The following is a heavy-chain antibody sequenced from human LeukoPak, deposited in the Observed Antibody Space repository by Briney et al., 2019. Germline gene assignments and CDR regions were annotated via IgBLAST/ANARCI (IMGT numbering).Heavy chain of an antibody. Sequence: ASVKVSCKASGYTFTGYYIHWVRQAPGQGLERMGRINPNSGVTNYAQKFQGRVTMTRDTSISTAYMDLSSLTYDDTAFYYCARSSMVDAASPGTWGQGTLVTVSS. CDR3: ARSSMVDAASPGT. J-gene: IGHJ5*02. CDR1: GYTFTGYY. D-gene: IGHD2-15*01. V-gene: IGHV1-2*06. CDR2: INPNSGVT.